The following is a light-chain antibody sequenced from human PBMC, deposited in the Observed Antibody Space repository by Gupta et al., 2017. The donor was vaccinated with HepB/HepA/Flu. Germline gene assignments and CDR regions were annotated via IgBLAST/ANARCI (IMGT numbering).Light chain of an antibody. Sequence: DIQMTQSPSSVSASVGDRVTITCRASQGISSWVAWYQQKPGKAPKLLSYAASSLQSGVPSRGSGSGSGTDFTLTISSLQPEDFATYYCQPANSSPLTFGRGTSLEIK. CDR2: AAS. CDR3: QPANSSPLT. J-gene: IGKJ4*01. V-gene: IGKV1-12*01. CDR1: QGISSW.